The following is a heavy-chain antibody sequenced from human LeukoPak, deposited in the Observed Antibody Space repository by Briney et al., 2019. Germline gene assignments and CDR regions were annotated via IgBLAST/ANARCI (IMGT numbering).Heavy chain of an antibody. CDR1: GFTFSNYW. D-gene: IGHD3-22*01. J-gene: IGHJ5*02. CDR3: ARDLGQYYDTSDNWFDP. Sequence: GGSLRLSFAASGFTFSNYWMHWVRQAPGKGLVWVSRINSDGINTSYADSVKGRFTISRDNAKNTLNLQMNSLRAEDTAVYYCARDLGQYYDTSDNWFDPWGQGTLVTVSS. CDR2: INSDGINT. V-gene: IGHV3-74*01.